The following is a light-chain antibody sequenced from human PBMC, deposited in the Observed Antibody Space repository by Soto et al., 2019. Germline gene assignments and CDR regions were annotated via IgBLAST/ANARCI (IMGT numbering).Light chain of an antibody. CDR2: EVT. V-gene: IGLV2-14*01. CDR3: GSYTGSITYV. CDR1: TSDVGGYNY. J-gene: IGLJ1*01. Sequence: QSALTQPASVSGSLGQSITISCTGTTSDVGGYNYVSWYQQHPGKAPILMIYEVTNRPSGVSNRFYGSKSGNTASLTISGLQVEDEAEYYCGSYTGSITYVFGTGTKLTVL.